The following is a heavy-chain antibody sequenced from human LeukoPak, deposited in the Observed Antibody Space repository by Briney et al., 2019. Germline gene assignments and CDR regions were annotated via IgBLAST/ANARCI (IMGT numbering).Heavy chain of an antibody. J-gene: IGHJ3*02. CDR1: GYTFTNHG. V-gene: IGHV1-18*01. CDR2: ISTYNGNT. CDR3: ARAPNGFGAFDI. D-gene: IGHD2-8*01. Sequence: GASVKVSCKASGYTFTNHGISWVRQAPGQGLEWMGWISTYNGNTNYAQKLQGRVTMTTDTSTSTAYMELRSLRSDDTAVYYCARAPNGFGAFDIWGPGTMVTVSS.